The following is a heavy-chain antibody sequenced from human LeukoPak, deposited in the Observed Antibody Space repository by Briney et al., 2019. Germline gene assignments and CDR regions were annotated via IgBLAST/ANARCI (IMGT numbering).Heavy chain of an antibody. CDR1: GFTFSSYA. CDR2: ISGSGGST. Sequence: GGSLRLSCAASGFTFSSYAMSWVRQAPGKGLEWVSAISGSGGSTYYADSVKGRFTISRDNSKNTLYLQMNSLRAEDTAVYYCAKGLGIAAAGTRYFDLWGRGTLVTVSS. V-gene: IGHV3-23*01. D-gene: IGHD6-13*01. CDR3: AKGLGIAAAGTRYFDL. J-gene: IGHJ2*01.